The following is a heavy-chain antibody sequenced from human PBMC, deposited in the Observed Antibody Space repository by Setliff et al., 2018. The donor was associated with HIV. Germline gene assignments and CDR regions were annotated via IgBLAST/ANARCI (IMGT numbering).Heavy chain of an antibody. CDR3: ARGRLLWSGSYYYYYMDV. Sequence: PGGSLRLSCAASGFTFSDHYMDWVRQAPGKGLEWVGRSRNKANSYTTEYAASVKGRFTIPRDDSKNSLYLQMNSLKTEDTAVYYCARGRLLWSGSYYYYYMDVRGKGTTVTVSS. V-gene: IGHV3-72*01. CDR1: GFTFSDHY. J-gene: IGHJ6*03. D-gene: IGHD3-10*01. CDR2: SRNKANSYTT.